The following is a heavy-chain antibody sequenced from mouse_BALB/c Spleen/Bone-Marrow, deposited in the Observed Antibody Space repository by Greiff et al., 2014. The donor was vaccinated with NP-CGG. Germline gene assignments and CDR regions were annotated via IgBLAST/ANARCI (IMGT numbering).Heavy chain of an antibody. CDR2: ITTYSANA. Sequence: QAQLQQSGPELARPGESVKISCKGSGYTFTDYAMHWVKQSHAKSLEWIGVITTYSANAKYNQKFKGKATMTVDKSSSTAYLELARLTSEDSDIYYCARGGTGPFPYWGQGTLVTVSA. V-gene: IGHV1-67*01. CDR1: GYTFTDYA. D-gene: IGHD3-3*01. J-gene: IGHJ3*01. CDR3: ARGGTGPFPY.